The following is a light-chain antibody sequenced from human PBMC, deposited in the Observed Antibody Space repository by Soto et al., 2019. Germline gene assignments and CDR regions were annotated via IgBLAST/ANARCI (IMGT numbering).Light chain of an antibody. CDR1: QSVSSSY. Sequence: EIVLTQSPGTLSLSPGERATLSCRASQSVSSSYLAWYQQKPGQAPRLLIYGASSRATGIPDRFSGSGSGTDFTLTISRLEPEDFAVYYCQQYGSSRWTLGQATKVDIK. J-gene: IGKJ1*01. V-gene: IGKV3-20*01. CDR2: GAS. CDR3: QQYGSSRWT.